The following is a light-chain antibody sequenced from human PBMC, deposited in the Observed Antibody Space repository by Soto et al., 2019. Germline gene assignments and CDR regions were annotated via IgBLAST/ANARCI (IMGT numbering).Light chain of an antibody. Sequence: DIQMTQSPSSLSASVGDRVTITCRASQAVNNYLAWYQQKPGRAPKLLIYAASTLQSVVPSRFSGGGSGTDFTLTISSLQPEDVATYYCQKYNNGPPATFGPGTKV. CDR2: AAS. CDR1: QAVNNY. J-gene: IGKJ3*01. V-gene: IGKV1-27*01. CDR3: QKYNNGPPAT.